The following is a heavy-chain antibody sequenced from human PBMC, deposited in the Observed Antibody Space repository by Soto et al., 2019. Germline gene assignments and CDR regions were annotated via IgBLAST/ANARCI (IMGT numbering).Heavy chain of an antibody. CDR2: IIPIFGTP. CDR1: GGTFSSYA. D-gene: IGHD3-22*01. J-gene: IGHJ5*02. V-gene: IGHV1-69*13. Sequence: SVKVSCKASGGTFSSYAISWVRQAPGQGLEWMGGIIPIFGTPNYAQKFQGRVTITADESTSTAYMELSSLRSEDTAVYYCARPIQYYFDTSAQSDWFDPWGQGTLVTVSS. CDR3: ARPIQYYFDTSAQSDWFDP.